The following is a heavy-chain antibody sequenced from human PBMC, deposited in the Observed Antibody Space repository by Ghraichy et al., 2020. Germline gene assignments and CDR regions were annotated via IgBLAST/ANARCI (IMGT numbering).Heavy chain of an antibody. D-gene: IGHD6-19*01. CDR1: GGSISSSSYY. CDR3: ARRIAVAGTNNWFDP. CDR2: FYYSGST. V-gene: IGHV4-39*07. Sequence: SETLYLTCTVSGGSISSSSYYWGWIRQPPGKGLEWIGSFYYSGSTYYNPSLKSRVTISVDTSKNQFSLKLSSVTAADTAVYYCARRIAVAGTNNWFDPWGQGTLVTVSS. J-gene: IGHJ5*02.